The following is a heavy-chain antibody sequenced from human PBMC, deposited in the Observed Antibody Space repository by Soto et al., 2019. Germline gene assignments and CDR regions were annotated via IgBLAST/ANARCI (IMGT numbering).Heavy chain of an antibody. D-gene: IGHD3-16*01. CDR2: INHSGST. Sequence: PSETLSLTCAVYGGSFSGYYWSWIRQPPGKGLEWIGEINHSGSTNHNPSLKSRVTISVDTSKNQFSLKLSSVTAADTAVYYCARRAIMITFGGVISPGYFDYWGQGTLVTVSS. J-gene: IGHJ4*02. CDR3: ARRAIMITFGGVISPGYFDY. V-gene: IGHV4-34*01. CDR1: GGSFSGYY.